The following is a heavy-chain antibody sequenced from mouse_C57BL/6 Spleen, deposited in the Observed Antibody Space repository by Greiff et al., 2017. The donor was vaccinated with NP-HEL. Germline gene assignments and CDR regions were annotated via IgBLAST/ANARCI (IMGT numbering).Heavy chain of an antibody. V-gene: IGHV5-4*01. CDR1: GFTFSSYA. D-gene: IGHD1-1*01. Sequence: EVNVVESGGGLVKPGGSLKLSCAASGFTFSSYAMSWVRQTPEKRLEWVATISDGGSYTYYPDNVKGRFTISRDNAKNNLYLQMSHLKSEDTAMYYCARDGGGTTVVARRYFDVWGTGTTVTVSS. CDR3: ARDGGGTTVVARRYFDV. CDR2: ISDGGSYT. J-gene: IGHJ1*03.